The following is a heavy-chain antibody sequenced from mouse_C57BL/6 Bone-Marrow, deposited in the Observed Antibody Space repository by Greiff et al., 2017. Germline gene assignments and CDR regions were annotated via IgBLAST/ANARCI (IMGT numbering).Heavy chain of an antibody. D-gene: IGHD2-5*01. CDR1: GYTFTSYW. J-gene: IGHJ3*01. V-gene: IGHV1-72*01. Sequence: QVQLQQPGAELVKPGASVKLSCKASGYTFTSYWMHWVKQRPGRGLAWIGRIDPNGGGTKYNEKFKSKATLTVDKPSSTAYMQLSSLTSEDSAVYYCARSRGSYYSTTFAYWGQGTLVTVSA. CDR3: ARSRGSYYSTTFAY. CDR2: IDPNGGGT.